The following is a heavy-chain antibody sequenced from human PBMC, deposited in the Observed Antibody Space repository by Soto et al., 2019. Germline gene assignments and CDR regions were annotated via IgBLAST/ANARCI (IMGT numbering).Heavy chain of an antibody. V-gene: IGHV4-31*03. D-gene: IGHD4-17*01. J-gene: IGHJ5*02. CDR2: IYYSGST. CDR3: ARVQTTVTTYWFDP. CDR1: GTSISSVSSAAYY. Sequence: PWETLSLTCTVSGTSISSVSSAAYYWSWIRQHPGKGLEWIGYIYYSGSTNHNPSLKSRVTMSVVTSKNQFSLKLSSVTAADTAVYYCARVQTTVTTYWFDPWGQGILVTV.